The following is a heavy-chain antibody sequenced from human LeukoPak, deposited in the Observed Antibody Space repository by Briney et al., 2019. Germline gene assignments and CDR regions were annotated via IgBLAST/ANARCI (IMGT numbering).Heavy chain of an antibody. CDR3: AFSKYTYDYAMDV. CDR2: ISRTGDST. D-gene: IGHD6-6*01. Sequence: GGSLRLSCAASGFAFSTYAMIWVCQTPGKGLEWVSHISRTGDSTIYGDAVKGRFTISRDNSKNVLNLQMNSLRAEDTAVYYCAFSKYTYDYAMDVWGQGTTVTVSS. CDR1: GFAFSTYA. V-gene: IGHV3-23*01. J-gene: IGHJ6*02.